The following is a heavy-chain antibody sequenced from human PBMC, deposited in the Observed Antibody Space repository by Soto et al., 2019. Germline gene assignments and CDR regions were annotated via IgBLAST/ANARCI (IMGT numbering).Heavy chain of an antibody. J-gene: IGHJ5*02. D-gene: IGHD2-15*01. CDR1: GGSFSTYA. CDR2: IIPIFDSP. CDR3: ARGAECRGYCLKKFTWIDP. V-gene: IGHV1-69*06. Sequence: SVKVSCKASGGSFSTYAFSWVRQAPGHGLEWMGGIIPIFDSPYYAQNFQGRVTIAADRSTSTVYMELSSLTPEDTAVYYCARGAECRGYCLKKFTWIDPWGQGTLVTVSS.